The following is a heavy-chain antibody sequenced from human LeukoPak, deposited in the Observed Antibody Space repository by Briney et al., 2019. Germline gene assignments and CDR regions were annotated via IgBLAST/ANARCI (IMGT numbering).Heavy chain of an antibody. V-gene: IGHV4-59*01. D-gene: IGHD5-12*01. CDR1: GGSISSYY. CDR2: IYYSGSS. CDR3: ARANRYDLYFDY. Sequence: SETLSLTCTVSGGSISSYYWSWIRQPPGKGLGSIGYIYYSGSSNYNPSLKSRVTISVDTSKNQISLKLSSVTAADTAVYYCARANRYDLYFDYWGQGTLVTVSS. J-gene: IGHJ4*02.